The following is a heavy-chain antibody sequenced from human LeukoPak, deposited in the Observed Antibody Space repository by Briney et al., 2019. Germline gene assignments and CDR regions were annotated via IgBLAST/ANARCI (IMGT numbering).Heavy chain of an antibody. J-gene: IGHJ4*02. Sequence: GGSLRLSCAASGFTLSSYEMHWVRQAPGKGLVWVSSINSDGSRTGYADAVKGRFTISRDNAKNMLYLQMNSLRAEDTAIYYCARELPREVTLDYWGQGTLVTVSS. CDR1: GFTLSSYE. CDR2: INSDGSRT. CDR3: ARELPREVTLDY. V-gene: IGHV3-74*01. D-gene: IGHD2-21*02.